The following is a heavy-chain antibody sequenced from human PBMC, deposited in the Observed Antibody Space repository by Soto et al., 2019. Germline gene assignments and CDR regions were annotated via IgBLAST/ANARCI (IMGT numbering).Heavy chain of an antibody. V-gene: IGHV3-23*01. D-gene: IGHD1-26*01. Sequence: PGGSLRLSCAASGFTFSSYAMSWVRQAPGKGLEWFSAISGSGGSTYYADSVKGRFTISRDNSKNTLYLQMNSLGAEDTAVYYCARDFVVGGPTINYYYGMDVWGQGTTVTVSS. CDR2: ISGSGGST. J-gene: IGHJ6*02. CDR3: ARDFVVGGPTINYYYGMDV. CDR1: GFTFSSYA.